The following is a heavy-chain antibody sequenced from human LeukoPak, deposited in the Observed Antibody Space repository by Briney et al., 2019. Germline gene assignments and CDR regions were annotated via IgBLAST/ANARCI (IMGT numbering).Heavy chain of an antibody. CDR3: ARDTIVVAMDV. V-gene: IGHV3-48*01. Sequence: PGGSLRLSCAASGFTFSSYSMNWVRQAPGKGLEWISYISSSTTIYYTDSVKGRFTISRDNAKNSLYLQMNSLRAEDMAVYYCARDTIVVAMDVWGQGTTVTVSS. CDR2: ISSSTTI. D-gene: IGHD3-22*01. J-gene: IGHJ6*02. CDR1: GFTFSSYS.